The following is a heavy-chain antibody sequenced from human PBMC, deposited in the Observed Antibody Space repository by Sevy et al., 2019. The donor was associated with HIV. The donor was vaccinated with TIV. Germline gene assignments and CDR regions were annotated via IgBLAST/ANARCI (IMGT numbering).Heavy chain of an antibody. J-gene: IGHJ6*02. CDR2: ISSGSSYI. D-gene: IGHD3-10*01. Sequence: GGSLRLSCAASGFTFSYYTMNWVRQAPGKGLEWVSYISSGSSYISYTDSVKGRFTISRDNAKNSLYLQMNSLRPEDTVMYFCARDRDYYGSGTFDAWGQGTTVTVSS. V-gene: IGHV3-21*06. CDR1: GFTFSYYT. CDR3: ARDRDYYGSGTFDA.